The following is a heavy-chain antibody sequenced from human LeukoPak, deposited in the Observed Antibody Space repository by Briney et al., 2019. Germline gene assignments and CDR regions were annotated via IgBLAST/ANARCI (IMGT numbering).Heavy chain of an antibody. CDR1: GFTFSSYS. V-gene: IGHV3-21*01. CDR3: ARDTSGWSQTTYYFDY. CDR2: ISSSSSYI. J-gene: IGHJ4*02. Sequence: GGSLRLSCAASGFTFSSYSMNWVRQAPGKGLEWVSSISSSSSYIYHADSVKGRFTISRDNAKNSLYLQMNSLRAEDTAVYYCARDTSGWSQTTYYFDYWGQGTLVTVSS. D-gene: IGHD6-19*01.